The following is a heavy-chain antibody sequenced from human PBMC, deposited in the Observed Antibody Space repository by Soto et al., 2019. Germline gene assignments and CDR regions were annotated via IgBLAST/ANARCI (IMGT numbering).Heavy chain of an antibody. CDR2: ISASGDTV. CDR1: GLTSSGIK. V-gene: IGHV3-48*03. Sequence: VRLVESGGGFLQAGGALRLSCVVSGLTSSGIKLTWVRQAPGKGLEWTSYISASGDTVEYADSVRGRFTISRDNAKQTLFLQVSALRVEDTGVYYCAGLSVTGGVDVWGQGTTVTVSS. J-gene: IGHJ6*02. D-gene: IGHD2-21*02. CDR3: AGLSVTGGVDV.